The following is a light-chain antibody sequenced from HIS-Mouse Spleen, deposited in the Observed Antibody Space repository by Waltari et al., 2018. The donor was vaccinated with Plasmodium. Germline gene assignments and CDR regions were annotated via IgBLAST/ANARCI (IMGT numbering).Light chain of an antibody. J-gene: IGKJ5*01. V-gene: IGKV3-20*01. CDR3: QQYGSSPIT. CDR2: GAS. CDR1: QSVSSSY. Sequence: EIVLTQSPGTLSLSPGDRATLSCRASQSVSSSYLAWYQKPGQAPRLLILGASSRATGIPDRFSGSGSGTDFTLTISRLEPEDFAVYYCQQYGSSPITFGQGTRLEIK.